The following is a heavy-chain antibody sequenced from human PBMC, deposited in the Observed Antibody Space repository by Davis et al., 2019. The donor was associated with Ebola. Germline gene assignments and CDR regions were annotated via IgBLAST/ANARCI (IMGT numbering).Heavy chain of an antibody. Sequence: AASVKVSCKASGYTFTSYGISWVRQAPGQGLEWMGWISAYNGNTNYAQKLQGRVTITADKSTSTAYMELSSLRSEDTAVYYCARKPTLAADLYYYGMDVWGQGTTVTVSS. CDR2: ISAYNGNT. V-gene: IGHV1-18*01. J-gene: IGHJ6*02. CDR3: ARKPTLAADLYYYGMDV. CDR1: GYTFTSYG. D-gene: IGHD6-13*01.